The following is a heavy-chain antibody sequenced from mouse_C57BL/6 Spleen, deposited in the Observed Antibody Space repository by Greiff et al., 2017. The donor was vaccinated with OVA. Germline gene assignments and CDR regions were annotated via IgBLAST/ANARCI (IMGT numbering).Heavy chain of an antibody. CDR3: ARRGDDYYFDY. CDR1: GYTFTNYW. V-gene: IGHV1-63*01. Sequence: VQLQQSGAELVRPGTSVKMSCKASGYTFTNYWIGWAKQRPEHGLEWIGDIYPGGGYTNYNEKFKGKATLTADKSSSTAYMQFSSLTSEDSAIYYCARRGDDYYFDYWGQGTTLTVSS. J-gene: IGHJ2*01. D-gene: IGHD2-4*01. CDR2: IYPGGGYT.